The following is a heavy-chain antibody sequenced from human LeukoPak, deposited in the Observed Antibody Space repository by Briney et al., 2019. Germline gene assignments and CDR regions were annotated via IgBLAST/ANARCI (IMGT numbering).Heavy chain of an antibody. J-gene: IGHJ5*02. CDR2: INPNSGGT. Sequence: ASVKVSCKASGYTFTGYYMHWVRQAPGQGLEWMGWINPNSGGTNYAQKFQGRVTMTRDTSISTAYMELSRLRSDDTAVYYCARDPYYDILTGYYPALNWFDPWGQGTLVTVSS. CDR1: GYTFTGYY. V-gene: IGHV1-2*02. D-gene: IGHD3-9*01. CDR3: ARDPYYDILTGYYPALNWFDP.